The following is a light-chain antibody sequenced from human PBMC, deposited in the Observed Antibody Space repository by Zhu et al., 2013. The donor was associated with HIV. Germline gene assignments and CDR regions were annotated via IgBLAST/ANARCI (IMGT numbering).Light chain of an antibody. CDR2: EVR. CDR1: SSDVGGYNY. Sequence: QSALTQPPSASGSPGQSVTISCTGTSSDVGGYNYVSWYQQHPGKAPKLMIYEVRNRPSGVSDRFSGSKSGNTASLTISGLQAEDEADYYCTSFTSSVTRVFGGGTRVTVL. J-gene: IGLJ2*01. CDR3: TSFTSSVTRV. V-gene: IGLV2-14*01.